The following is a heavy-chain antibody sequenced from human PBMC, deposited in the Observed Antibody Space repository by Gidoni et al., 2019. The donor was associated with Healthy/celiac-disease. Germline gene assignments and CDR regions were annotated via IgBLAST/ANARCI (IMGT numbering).Heavy chain of an antibody. Sequence: QVQLVESGGGVVQPGRSLRLSCAASGFTFSSYAMHWVRQAPGKGLEWVAVISYDGSNKYYADSVKGRFTISRDNSKNTLYLQMNSLRAEDTAVYYCARDGYNYEYYYYGMDVWGQGTTVTVSS. CDR2: ISYDGSNK. D-gene: IGHD5-12*01. CDR1: GFTFSSYA. J-gene: IGHJ6*02. CDR3: ARDGYNYEYYYYGMDV. V-gene: IGHV3-30*01.